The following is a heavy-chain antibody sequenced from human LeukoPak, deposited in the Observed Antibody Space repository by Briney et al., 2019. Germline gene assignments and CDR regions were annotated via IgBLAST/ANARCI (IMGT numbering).Heavy chain of an antibody. CDR2: IFYSGRT. J-gene: IGHJ4*02. CDR1: GESISISSYY. V-gene: IGHV4-39*01. D-gene: IGHD2-21*02. CDR3: ARLGQFCGGDCYPPSFDY. Sequence: SETLSLTCTVSGESISISSYYWGWIRRPPGTGLEWIGSIFYSGRTYYNPTLKSQVTISVDTSKNQISLKLSSVTAADTAVYYCARLGQFCGGDCYPPSFDYWGQGTLVTVSS.